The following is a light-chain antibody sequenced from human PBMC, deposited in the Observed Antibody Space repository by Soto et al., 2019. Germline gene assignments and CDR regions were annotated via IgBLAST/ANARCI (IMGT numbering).Light chain of an antibody. CDR1: SSDVGGYNY. V-gene: IGLV2-14*01. Sequence: QSALTQPASVSGSPGQSITISCTGTSSDVGGYNYVSWYQQHPGKAPKLIIHEVSSRPSGVSSRFSGSKSGNTASLTISGLQAEDEANYYCSSYTSSATLVFGVGTKVTVL. J-gene: IGLJ2*01. CDR2: EVS. CDR3: SSYTSSATLV.